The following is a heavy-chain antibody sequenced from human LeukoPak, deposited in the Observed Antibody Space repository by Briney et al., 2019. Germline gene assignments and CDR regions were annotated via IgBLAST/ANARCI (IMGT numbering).Heavy chain of an antibody. D-gene: IGHD3-3*01. Sequence: GGSLRLSCAASGFTFSSYSMNWVRQAPGKGLEGVSYISSSGSTIYYADSVKGRFTISRDNAKNSLYLQMNSLRAEDTAVYYCASAVYDFWSGYTIYFDYWGQGTLVTVSS. V-gene: IGHV3-48*04. CDR2: ISSSGSTI. CDR3: ASAVYDFWSGYTIYFDY. CDR1: GFTFSSYS. J-gene: IGHJ4*02.